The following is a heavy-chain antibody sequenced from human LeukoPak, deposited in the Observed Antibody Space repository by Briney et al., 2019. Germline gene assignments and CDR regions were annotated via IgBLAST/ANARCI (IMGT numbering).Heavy chain of an antibody. V-gene: IGHV3-48*03. CDR2: ISSSGSTI. D-gene: IGHD5-18*01. Sequence: PGGSLRLSCAASGFTFSSYEMNWVRQAPGKGLEWVSYISSSGSTIYYADSVKGRFTISRDNAKNSLYLQMNSLRAEDTAVYYCARGTSYGASGFDYWGQGTLVTVSS. CDR3: ARGTSYGASGFDY. CDR1: GFTFSSYE. J-gene: IGHJ4*02.